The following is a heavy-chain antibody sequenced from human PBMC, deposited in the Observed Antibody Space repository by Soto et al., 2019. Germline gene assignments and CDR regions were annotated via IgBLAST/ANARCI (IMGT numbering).Heavy chain of an antibody. Sequence: GGSLRLSCAASGFTFSSYWMSWVRQAPGKGLEWVANIKQDGSEKYYVDSVKGRFTISRDNAKNSLYLQMNSLRAEDMAVYYCAKKQGSGSYWPVGYWGQGTLVTVSS. CDR2: IKQDGSEK. V-gene: IGHV3-7*05. CDR1: GFTFSSYW. D-gene: IGHD1-26*01. J-gene: IGHJ4*02. CDR3: AKKQGSGSYWPVGY.